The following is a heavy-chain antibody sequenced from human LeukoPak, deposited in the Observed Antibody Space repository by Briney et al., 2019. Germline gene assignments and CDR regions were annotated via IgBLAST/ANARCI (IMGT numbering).Heavy chain of an antibody. V-gene: IGHV3-53*05. CDR2: IYSGGST. D-gene: IGHD6-13*01. J-gene: IGHJ4*02. CDR1: GFTVSSNY. Sequence: TGGSLRLSCAASGFTVSSNYMSWVRQAPGKGLEWVSVIYSGGSTYYADSVKGRFTISRDNAKNSLYLQMNSLRAEDTALYYCAKDIFTGIAAAGAIDYWGQGTLVTVSS. CDR3: AKDIFTGIAAAGAIDY.